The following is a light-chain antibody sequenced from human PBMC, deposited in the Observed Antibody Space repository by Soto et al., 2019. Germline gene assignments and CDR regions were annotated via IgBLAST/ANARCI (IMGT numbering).Light chain of an antibody. CDR3: QQSYITPPIT. CDR1: QSVSNN. J-gene: IGKJ5*01. CDR2: GAS. Sequence: EIVMTQSPATLSVSPGETATLSCRASQSVSNNVAWYQQKPGQAPRLLIYGASSRATGIPDRFSGSGSGTDFTLTIDGLQPEDFAVYYCQQSYITPPITFGQGTRLEIK. V-gene: IGKV3D-15*01.